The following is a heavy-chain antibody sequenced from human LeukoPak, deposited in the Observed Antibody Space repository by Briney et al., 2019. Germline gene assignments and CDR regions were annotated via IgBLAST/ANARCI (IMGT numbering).Heavy chain of an antibody. J-gene: IGHJ3*01. D-gene: IGHD4-17*01. CDR3: VRHQDSGAHESAFNV. CDR2: IFYGRST. Sequence: SETLSLTCTVSGGSISTSSYYWGWIRQPPGKDLEWIGSIFYGRSTYYNPSLKSRLAITVDTSKNQFFLELSSVTAADTAVYYCVRHQDSGAHESAFNVWGQGTMVTVSS. CDR1: GGSISTSSYY. V-gene: IGHV4-39*01.